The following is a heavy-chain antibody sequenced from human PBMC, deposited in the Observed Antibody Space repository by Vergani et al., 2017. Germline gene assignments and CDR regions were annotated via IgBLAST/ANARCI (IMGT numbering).Heavy chain of an antibody. D-gene: IGHD3-10*01. CDR1: GGSISSYY. CDR2: IYYSGST. V-gene: IGHV4-59*01. J-gene: IGHJ5*02. Sequence: QVQLQESGPGLVKPSETLSLTCTVSGGSISSYYWSLIRQPPGKGLEWIGYIYYSGSTNYNPSLKSRVTISVDTSKNQFSLKLSSVTAADTAVYYCARDGSYGSGKNWFDPWGQGTLVTVSS. CDR3: ARDGSYGSGKNWFDP.